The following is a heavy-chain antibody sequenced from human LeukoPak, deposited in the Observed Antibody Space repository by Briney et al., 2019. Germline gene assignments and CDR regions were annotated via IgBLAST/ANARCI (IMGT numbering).Heavy chain of an antibody. J-gene: IGHJ6*03. CDR2: ISSSSSTI. Sequence: GGSLRLSCAASGFTFSSYRMNWVRQAPGKGLEWVSYISSSSSTIYYADSVKGRFTISRDNAKNSLYLQMNSLRAEDTAVYYCARVLGGYYYYMDVWGKGTTVTVSS. CDR3: ARVLGGYYYYMDV. D-gene: IGHD3-16*01. V-gene: IGHV3-48*01. CDR1: GFTFSSYR.